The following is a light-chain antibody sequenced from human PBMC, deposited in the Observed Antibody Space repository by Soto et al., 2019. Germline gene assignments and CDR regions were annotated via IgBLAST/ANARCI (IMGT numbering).Light chain of an antibody. Sequence: SQMTQSLSSLSAAVGDRVTITCRASQSISSYLNLYQQKPGKAPKLLLYAASSLQSGVPSRVSGSGSGTDFTLTISSLQPEDFATYYCQQSYSSLLTFGPGTKVDI. CDR3: QQSYSSLLT. CDR1: QSISSY. V-gene: IGKV1-39*01. CDR2: AAS. J-gene: IGKJ3*01.